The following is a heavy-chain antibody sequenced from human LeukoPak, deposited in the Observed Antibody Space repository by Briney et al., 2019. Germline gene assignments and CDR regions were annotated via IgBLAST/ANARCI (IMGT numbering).Heavy chain of an antibody. J-gene: IGHJ4*02. CDR3: AGNRWEGYSYGYVFGY. CDR1: GGSISSSSYY. D-gene: IGHD5-18*01. CDR2: IYYSGST. Sequence: SETLSLTCTVSGGSISSSSYYWGWIRQPPGKGLEWIGSIYYSGSTYYNPSLKSRVTISVDTSKNQFSLKLSSVTAADTAVYYCAGNRWEGYSYGYVFGYWGQGTLVTVSS. V-gene: IGHV4-39*01.